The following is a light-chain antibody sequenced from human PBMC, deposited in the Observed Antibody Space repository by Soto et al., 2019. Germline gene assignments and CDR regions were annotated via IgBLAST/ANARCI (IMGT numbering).Light chain of an antibody. J-gene: IGKJ1*01. Sequence: IPMTQSPSTLSASVGDRVTFTCRASQTISTWLAWYQQKPGDAPKLLIYKASTLEVGVPSRFSASGSGTEFTLTINTLQPADFATYYCQLYNSYPWTFGQGTKV. CDR3: QLYNSYPWT. CDR1: QTISTW. CDR2: KAS. V-gene: IGKV1-5*03.